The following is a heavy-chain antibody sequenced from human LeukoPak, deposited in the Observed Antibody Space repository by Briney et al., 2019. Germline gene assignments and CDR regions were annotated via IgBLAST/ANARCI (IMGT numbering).Heavy chain of an antibody. Sequence: TGGSLRLSCAASGLDFCSYAMSWVRQAPGKGLEWVSTISVASNPFYADSVKGRFTISSDNSRNTVYLQMTSLRADDTAVYYCADYGVSGVRNNFYWGQGTLVTVSS. CDR2: ISVASNP. D-gene: IGHD3-3*01. CDR3: ADYGVSGVRNNFY. J-gene: IGHJ4*02. CDR1: GLDFCSYA. V-gene: IGHV3-23*01.